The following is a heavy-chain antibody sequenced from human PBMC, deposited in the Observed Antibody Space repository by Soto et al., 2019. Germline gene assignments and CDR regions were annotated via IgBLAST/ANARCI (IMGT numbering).Heavy chain of an antibody. V-gene: IGHV3-48*03. D-gene: IGHD2-2*01. CDR1: GFTFSSYE. Sequence: EVQLVESGGGLVQPGGSLRLSCAASGFTFSSYEMNWVRQAPGKGLEWVSCISGSGSTIYYADSVKGRFTNSGDNAKNSLYLQMNSLRGEDTAVYYCARNVVVGGYYGMAVWGPRDHGHRLL. CDR2: ISGSGSTI. J-gene: IGHJ6*01. CDR3: ARNVVVGGYYGMAV.